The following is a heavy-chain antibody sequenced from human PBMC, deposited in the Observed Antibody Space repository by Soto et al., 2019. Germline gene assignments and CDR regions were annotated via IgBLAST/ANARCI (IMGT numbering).Heavy chain of an antibody. V-gene: IGHV3-74*01. Sequence: EVPLVESGGGLVQPGGSLRLSCVASGFTSSSDWMHWVRQAPGKGLVWVSRIKTDGSSRGYADSVKGRFTISRDNAKNTLYLQMNSLRAEDTAVYYCVRPWGYWGQGTLVTVSS. CDR1: GFTSSSDW. J-gene: IGHJ4*02. D-gene: IGHD1-26*01. CDR2: IKTDGSSR. CDR3: VRPWGY.